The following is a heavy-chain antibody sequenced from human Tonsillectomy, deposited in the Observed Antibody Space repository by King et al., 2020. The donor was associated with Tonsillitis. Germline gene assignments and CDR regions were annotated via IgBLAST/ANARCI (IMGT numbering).Heavy chain of an antibody. CDR2: IRSKANSYAT. V-gene: IGHV3-73*01. Sequence: VQLVESGGGLVQPGGSLKLSCAASGFTFSGSAMHWIRQASGKGLEWVGRIRSKANSYATAYAASVKGRFTISRDDSKNTAYLQMNSLKTEDTAVYYGTSHHGYSYGSFDYWGQGTLVTVSS. CDR3: TSHHGYSYGSFDY. CDR1: GFTFSGSA. D-gene: IGHD5-18*01. J-gene: IGHJ4*02.